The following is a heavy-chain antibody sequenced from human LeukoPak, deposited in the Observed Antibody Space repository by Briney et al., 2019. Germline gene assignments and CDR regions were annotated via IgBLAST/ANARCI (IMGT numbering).Heavy chain of an antibody. D-gene: IGHD3-22*01. CDR1: GFTLSTYS. V-gene: IGHV3-21*01. CDR3: ARESSGYFY. Sequence: GGSLRLSCAASGFTLSTYSMNWVRQAPGKGLEWVSSISSGSSFIYYADSVRGRFTISRDNAKNSLFLQMNSLRAEDTAVYYCARESSGYFYWGQGTLVTVSS. CDR2: ISSGSSFI. J-gene: IGHJ4*02.